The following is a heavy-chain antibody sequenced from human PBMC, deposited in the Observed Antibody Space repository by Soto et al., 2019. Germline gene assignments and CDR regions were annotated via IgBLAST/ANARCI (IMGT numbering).Heavy chain of an antibody. Sequence: QVQLQQWGAGLLKPSETLSLTCAVYGGSFSGYYWSWIRQPPGKGLEWIGEFNHSGSTNYNPSLKSRVTISLDTSKTQFSLKLSSVTAADTAVYYCAYVDDSSGYFGVDYWGQGTLVTVSS. D-gene: IGHD3-22*01. CDR2: FNHSGST. CDR1: GGSFSGYY. V-gene: IGHV4-34*01. J-gene: IGHJ4*02. CDR3: AYVDDSSGYFGVDY.